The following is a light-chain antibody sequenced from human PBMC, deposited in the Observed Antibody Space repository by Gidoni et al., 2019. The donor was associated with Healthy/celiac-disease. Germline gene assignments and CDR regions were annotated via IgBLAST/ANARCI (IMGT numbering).Light chain of an antibody. CDR2: KAS. J-gene: IGKJ2*01. CDR1: QSISSW. V-gene: IGKV1-5*03. CDR3: QQYNSYPYT. Sequence: DIQMTQPPSTLSASVGDRVTIHCRASQSISSWLAWYQQKPGKAPKLLIYKASSLESGVPSRFSGSGSGTEFTLTISSLQPDDFATYYCQQYNSYPYTFGQGTKLEIK.